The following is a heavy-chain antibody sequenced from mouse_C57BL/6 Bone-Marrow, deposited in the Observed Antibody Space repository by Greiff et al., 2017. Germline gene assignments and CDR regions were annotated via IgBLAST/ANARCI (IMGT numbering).Heavy chain of an antibody. V-gene: IGHV1-50*01. Sequence: QVQLQQPGAELVKPGASVKLSCKASGYTFTSYWMQWVKQRPGQGLEWIGEIDPSDSYTNYNQKFKGKATLTVDKSSHTAYMQLSSLTSEDSAVYCWARGGYGPAWFAYWGQVPLVTVSA. J-gene: IGHJ3*01. CDR1: GYTFTSYW. CDR2: IDPSDSYT. D-gene: IGHD1-1*02. CDR3: ARGGYGPAWFAY.